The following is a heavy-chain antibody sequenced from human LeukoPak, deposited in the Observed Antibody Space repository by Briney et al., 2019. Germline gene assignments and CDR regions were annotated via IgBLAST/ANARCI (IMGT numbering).Heavy chain of an antibody. J-gene: IGHJ5*02. CDR1: GYTFTGYY. CDR3: ARVGSSSWYGYNWFDP. D-gene: IGHD6-13*01. CDR2: INPNSGGT. Sequence: ASVKVSCKASGYTFTGYYMHWVRQAPGQGLEWMGWINPNSGGTNYAQKFQGRVTMTRDTSISTAYMELSRLRSDDTAVYYCARVGSSSWYGYNWFDPWGQGTLVTVSS. V-gene: IGHV1-2*02.